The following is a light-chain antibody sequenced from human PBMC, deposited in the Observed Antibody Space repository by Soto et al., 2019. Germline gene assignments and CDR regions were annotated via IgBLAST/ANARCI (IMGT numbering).Light chain of an antibody. CDR3: CSYAGSSTYV. Sequence: QSVLTQPAPVSGSPGKSFPISCPGTRSDVGSYNLVSWYQQHPGKAPKLMIYEVSKRPSGVSNRFSGSKSGNTASLTISGLQAEDEADYYCCSYAGSSTYVFGTGTKVTVL. V-gene: IGLV2-23*02. J-gene: IGLJ1*01. CDR2: EVS. CDR1: RSDVGSYNL.